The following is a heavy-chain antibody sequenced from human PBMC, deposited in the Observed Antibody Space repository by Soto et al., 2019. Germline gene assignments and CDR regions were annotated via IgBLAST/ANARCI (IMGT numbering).Heavy chain of an antibody. V-gene: IGHV4-4*02. D-gene: IGHD3-3*01. CDR2: IYHSGST. CDR3: ARGQKSITIFGVVIITWFDP. Sequence: SETLSLTCAVSGGSISSSNWWSWVRQPLGKGLEWIGEIYHSGSTSYNPSLKSRITISVDKSKNQFSLKLSSVTAADTAVYYCARGQKSITIFGVVIITWFDPWGQGTLVTVSS. J-gene: IGHJ5*02. CDR1: GGSISSSNW.